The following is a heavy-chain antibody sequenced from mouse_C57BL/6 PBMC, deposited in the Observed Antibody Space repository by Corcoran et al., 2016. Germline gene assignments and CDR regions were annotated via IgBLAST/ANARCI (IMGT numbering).Heavy chain of an antibody. CDR1: GYTFTDYY. CDR2: INPNNGGT. Sequence: EVQLQQSGPELVKPGASVKISCKASGYTFTDYYMNWVKQSHGKSLEWIGDINPNNGGTSYNQKFKGKATLTVDKSSSTAYMELRSLTSEDSAVYYCARWSLPYWGQGTLVTVSA. CDR3: ARWSLPY. J-gene: IGHJ3*01. D-gene: IGHD6-2*01. V-gene: IGHV1-26*01.